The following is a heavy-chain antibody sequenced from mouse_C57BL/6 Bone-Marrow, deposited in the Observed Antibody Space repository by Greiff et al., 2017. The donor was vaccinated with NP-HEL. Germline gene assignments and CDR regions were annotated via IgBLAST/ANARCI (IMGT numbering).Heavy chain of an antibody. CDR3: ARHEDNYGNSLYYALDY. V-gene: IGHV1-62-2*01. CDR2: FYPGSGSI. CDR1: GYTFTEYT. Sequence: QVQLQQSGAELVKPGASVKLSCKASGYTFTEYTIHWVKQRSGQGLEWIGWFYPGSGSIKYNEKFKDKATLTADKSSSTVYMELSRLTSEDSAVYFCARHEDNYGNSLYYALDYWGQGTSVTVSS. J-gene: IGHJ4*01. D-gene: IGHD2-1*01.